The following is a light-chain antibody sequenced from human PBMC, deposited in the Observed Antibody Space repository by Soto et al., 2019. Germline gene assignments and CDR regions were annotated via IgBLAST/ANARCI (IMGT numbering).Light chain of an antibody. Sequence: QSALTQPPSASGSPGQSVTISCTGTSSDVGGYNYVSWFQQHPGKAPKLMIYEVSKRPSGVPGRFSGSKSGNTASLTGSGLQAEDEADYYCNSYAGSNNWVFGGGTKLTVL. CDR1: SSDVGGYNY. J-gene: IGLJ3*02. V-gene: IGLV2-8*01. CDR3: NSYAGSNNWV. CDR2: EVS.